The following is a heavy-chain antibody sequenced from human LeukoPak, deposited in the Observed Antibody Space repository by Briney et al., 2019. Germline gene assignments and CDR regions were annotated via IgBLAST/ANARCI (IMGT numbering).Heavy chain of an antibody. J-gene: IGHJ4*02. CDR3: AKVYSGYSYGIDY. Sequence: GGSLRLSCAASGFTFSSYGMHWVRQAPGKGLEWVAVISYDGSNKYYADSVKGRFTISRDNSKNTLYLQMNSLRAEDTAVYYCAKVYSGYSYGIDYWGQGTLVTVSS. CDR2: ISYDGSNK. D-gene: IGHD5-18*01. V-gene: IGHV3-30*18. CDR1: GFTFSSYG.